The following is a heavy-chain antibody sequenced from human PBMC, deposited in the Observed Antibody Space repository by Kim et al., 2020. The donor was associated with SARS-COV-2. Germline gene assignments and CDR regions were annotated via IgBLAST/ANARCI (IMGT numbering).Heavy chain of an antibody. CDR2: INSDGSST. D-gene: IGHD3-10*01. J-gene: IGHJ6*02. Sequence: GGSLRLSCAASGFTFSSYWMHWVRQAPGKGLVWVSRINSDGSSTSYADSVKGRFTISRDNAKNTLYLQMNSLRAEDTAVYYCARGPYYGSGSYHSHYYYGMDVWGQGTTVTVSS. CDR3: ARGPYYGSGSYHSHYYYGMDV. CDR1: GFTFSSYW. V-gene: IGHV3-74*01.